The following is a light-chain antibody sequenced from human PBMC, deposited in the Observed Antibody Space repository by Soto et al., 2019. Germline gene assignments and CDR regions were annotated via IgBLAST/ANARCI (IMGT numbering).Light chain of an antibody. CDR2: DAS. CDR1: QSVSSY. Sequence: EIVLTQSPATLSLSPGERATLSCRASQSVSSYLAWYQQKPGQAPRLLIYDASNRANGIPARFSGSGSGTNLTLTISSLEPEDFSVYDCQQYNNWPPITFGQGTRLEIK. J-gene: IGKJ5*01. V-gene: IGKV3-11*01. CDR3: QQYNNWPPIT.